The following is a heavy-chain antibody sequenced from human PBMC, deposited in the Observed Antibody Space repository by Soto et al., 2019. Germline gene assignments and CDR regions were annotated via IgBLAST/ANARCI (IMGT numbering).Heavy chain of an antibody. CDR1: GYRFASYW. D-gene: IGHD2-2*01. CDR2: IDPRDSYT. V-gene: IGHV5-10-1*01. Sequence: GESLKISCQASGYRFASYWINWVRQMPGQGLEWMGMIDPRDSYTKYSPSFQGHVTVSVDKSINTAYLQWSSLKASDSAMYYCARSGLPVADLDVWGQGTLVTVSS. CDR3: ARSGLPVADLDV. J-gene: IGHJ4*02.